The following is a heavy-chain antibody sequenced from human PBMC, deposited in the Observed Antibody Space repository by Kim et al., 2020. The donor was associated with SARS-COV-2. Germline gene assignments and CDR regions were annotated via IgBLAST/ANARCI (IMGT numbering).Heavy chain of an antibody. D-gene: IGHD3-10*01. J-gene: IGHJ4*02. V-gene: IGHV3-7*01. CDR3: ARGRDLGQYLLRFFDY. CDR2: IHEDGSER. Sequence: GGSLRLSCAASGFTFSHFWMTWVRQAPGKGLEWVANIHEDGSERYYVDSVKGRFTISRDNAKYSLYLQMSSLRAEDTAVYYCARGRDLGQYLLRFFDYWGQGALVTVSS. CDR1: GFTFSHFW.